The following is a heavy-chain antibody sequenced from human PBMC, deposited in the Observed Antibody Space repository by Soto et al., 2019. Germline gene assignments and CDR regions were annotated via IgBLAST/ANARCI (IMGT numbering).Heavy chain of an antibody. Sequence: HVQLVESGGGVVQPGRSLRLSCVASGFTFGRYAMHWVRQFPGRGLEWVAVISYTGANTYYVGSVRGRFTISRDNSKNTLYLQMNSLRAEDTPMYYCAKHMDDSGYFYVEGADHWGQGTLVTVSS. D-gene: IGHD3-22*01. V-gene: IGHV3-30*18. CDR2: ISYTGANT. J-gene: IGHJ4*02. CDR1: GFTFGRYA. CDR3: AKHMDDSGYFYVEGADH.